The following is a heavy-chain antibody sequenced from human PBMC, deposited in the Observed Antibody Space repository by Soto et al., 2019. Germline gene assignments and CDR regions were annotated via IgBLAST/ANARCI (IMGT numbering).Heavy chain of an antibody. D-gene: IGHD6-19*01. J-gene: IGHJ4*02. CDR1: GGSISSSSYY. CDR3: ARHAEYSSGPFDF. Sequence: QLQLQESGPGLVKPSETLSLTCTVSGGSISSSSYYWGWIRQPPGKGLEWIGIVYYSGSTYSNPSLKSRVTMSVDTSKNQFSLKLSSVTAADTAVYYCARHAEYSSGPFDFWGQGTLVTVSS. V-gene: IGHV4-39*01. CDR2: VYYSGST.